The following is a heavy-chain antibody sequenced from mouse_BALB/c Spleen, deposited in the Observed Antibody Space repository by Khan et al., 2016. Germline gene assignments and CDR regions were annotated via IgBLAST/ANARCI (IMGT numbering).Heavy chain of an antibody. CDR2: IWAGGST. CDR1: GFSLTSYG. CDR3: DRDYVRSYDARDY. D-gene: IGHD1-1*01. V-gene: IGHV2-9*02. Sequence: QMQLEESGPGLVAPSQSLSITCTVSGFSLTSYGVHWVRQPPGKGLEWLGVIWAGGSTNYNSALLSRLSISKDNSKSQVFFKMNSLQTDDTAMYYCDRDYVRSYDARDYCVQGTSVTVSS. J-gene: IGHJ4*01.